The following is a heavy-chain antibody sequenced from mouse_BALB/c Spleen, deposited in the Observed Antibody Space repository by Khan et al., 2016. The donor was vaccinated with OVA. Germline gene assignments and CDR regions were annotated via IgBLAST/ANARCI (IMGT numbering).Heavy chain of an antibody. D-gene: IGHD3-3*01. Sequence: QVQLQQSGPELVRPGVSVKISCKGSGYTFTDYAMHWVKQSHAKSIEWIGVISTYYGHTDYNQKFKGKATMTVDKSSSTSYMELARFASEDSAIYYCARGGRFAYWGQGTLVTVSA. J-gene: IGHJ3*01. CDR1: GYTFTDYA. CDR3: ARGGRFAY. V-gene: IGHV1S137*01. CDR2: ISTYYGHT.